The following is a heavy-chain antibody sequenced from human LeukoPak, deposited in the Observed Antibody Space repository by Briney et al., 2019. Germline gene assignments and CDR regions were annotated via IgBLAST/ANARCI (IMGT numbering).Heavy chain of an antibody. V-gene: IGHV4-61*02. CDR1: GDSISSGSYY. Sequence: SETLSLTYTVSGDSISSGSYYWSWIRQPAGKGLEWIGRIYTSGSTNYNPSLKSRVTISVDTSKNQFSLKLSSVTAADTAVYYCARLPVLRYFDWSNWFDPWGQGTLVTVSS. J-gene: IGHJ5*02. D-gene: IGHD3-9*01. CDR3: ARLPVLRYFDWSNWFDP. CDR2: IYTSGST.